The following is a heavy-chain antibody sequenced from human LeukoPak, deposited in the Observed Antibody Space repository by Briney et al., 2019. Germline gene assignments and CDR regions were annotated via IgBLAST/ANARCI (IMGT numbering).Heavy chain of an antibody. CDR3: ARVGTVSHYYYYYGMDV. J-gene: IGHJ6*02. CDR2: TSYDGSDK. D-gene: IGHD4-17*01. Sequence: GGFLRFSCAASGLTFSSYAMHWVGQAPGKGLKWGAVTSYDGSDKYYADSVKGRFTVSRDNSKNTTYLQMNSLRAEDTAVYYCARVGTVSHYYYYYGMDVWGQGTTVTVSS. V-gene: IGHV3-30*04. CDR1: GLTFSSYA.